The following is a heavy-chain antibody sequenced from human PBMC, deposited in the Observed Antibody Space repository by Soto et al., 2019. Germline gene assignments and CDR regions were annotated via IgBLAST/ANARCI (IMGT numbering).Heavy chain of an antibody. D-gene: IGHD6-6*01. Sequence: GASVKVSCKASGYTFTNHSVTWVRQAPGQGLEWMGWIIPIFGTANYAQKFQGRVTITADESTSTAYMELSSLRSEDTAVYYCARGHRGSYSSSPQYYYYYYGMDVWGHGTTVTVSS. V-gene: IGHV1-69*13. CDR3: ARGHRGSYSSSPQYYYYYYGMDV. CDR1: GYTFTNHS. J-gene: IGHJ6*02. CDR2: IIPIFGTA.